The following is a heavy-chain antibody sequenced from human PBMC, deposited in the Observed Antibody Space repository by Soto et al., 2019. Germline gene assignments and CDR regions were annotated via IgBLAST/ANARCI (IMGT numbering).Heavy chain of an antibody. CDR1: GFTFSSYW. CDR2: IKQGGSEK. D-gene: IGHD2-2*01. CDR3: ARVSTPFKDNFDY. J-gene: IGHJ4*02. Sequence: EVQLVESGGGLVQPGGSLRLSCAASGFTFSSYWMSWVRQAPGKGLEWVSNIKQGGSEKYYVDSVKGRFTISRDNAKNSQYMQMNCLSAEDTTVDYGARVSTPFKDNFDYWGQGKLVTASS. V-gene: IGHV3-7*01.